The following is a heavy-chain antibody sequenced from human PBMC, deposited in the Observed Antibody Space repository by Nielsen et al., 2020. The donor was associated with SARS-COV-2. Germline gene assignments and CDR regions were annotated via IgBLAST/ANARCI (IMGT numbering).Heavy chain of an antibody. CDR3: ANQPSSWYYFDY. J-gene: IGHJ4*02. V-gene: IGHV3-23*01. D-gene: IGHD6-13*01. CDR1: GFTFSSYA. CDR2: ISGSGGST. Sequence: GESLKISCAASGFTFSSYAMSWVRQAPGKGLEWVSAISGSGGSTYYADSVKGRFTISRDNSKNTLYLQMNSLRAEDTAVYYCANQPSSWYYFDYWGQGNPVTGSS.